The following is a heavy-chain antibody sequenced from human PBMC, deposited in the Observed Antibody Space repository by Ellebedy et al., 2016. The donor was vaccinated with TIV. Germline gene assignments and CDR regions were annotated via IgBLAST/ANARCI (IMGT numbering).Heavy chain of an antibody. J-gene: IGHJ4*02. V-gene: IGHV4-59*08. CDR3: ARHGKSGSYSPYFDY. CDR2: IHNNGDT. D-gene: IGHD1-26*01. Sequence: MPSETLSLACTVSGGSLSGYYWSWIRQPPGKGLEWIAYIHNNGDTYYNPPLKSRVTISLDASKNQFSLKMSSVTATDTDLFYCARHGKSGSYSPYFDYWGQGTLVTVSP. CDR1: GGSLSGYY.